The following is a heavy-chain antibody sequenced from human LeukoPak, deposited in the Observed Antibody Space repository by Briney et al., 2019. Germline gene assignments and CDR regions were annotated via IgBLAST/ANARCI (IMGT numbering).Heavy chain of an antibody. V-gene: IGHV1-18*01. CDR3: ARWEKTNFRLWAFDI. CDR2: ISAYNGNT. CDR1: GYTFTSYG. J-gene: IGHJ3*02. D-gene: IGHD1-1*01. Sequence: ASVKVSCKASGYTFTSYGISWVRQAPGQGLEWMGWISAYNGNTNYAQKLQGRVTMTTDTSTSTAYMELRSLRSDDTAVYYCARWEKTNFRLWAFDIWGQGTMVTVSS.